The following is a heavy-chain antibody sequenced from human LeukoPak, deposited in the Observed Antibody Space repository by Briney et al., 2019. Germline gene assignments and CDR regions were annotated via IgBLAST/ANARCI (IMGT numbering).Heavy chain of an antibody. CDR1: GYSISSGNY. J-gene: IGHJ5*02. CDR2: IYHSGST. Sequence: PSETLSLTCTVSGYSISSGNYWDWIRQPPGKGLEWIGSIYHSGSTYYNPSLKSRVTISVDTSKNQFSLKLSSVTAADTAVYYCARQSVATIHWFDPWGQGTLVTVSS. V-gene: IGHV4-38-2*02. CDR3: ARQSVATIHWFDP. D-gene: IGHD5-12*01.